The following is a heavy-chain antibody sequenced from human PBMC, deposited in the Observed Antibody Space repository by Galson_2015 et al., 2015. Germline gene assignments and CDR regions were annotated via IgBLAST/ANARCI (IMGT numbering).Heavy chain of an antibody. V-gene: IGHV4-39*01. CDR1: GGSIRSSSYY. J-gene: IGHJ4*02. CDR3: ASHTSGWYLGY. D-gene: IGHD6-19*01. CDR2: ISYSGST. Sequence: LSLTCTVSGGSIRSSSYYWGWIRQPPGKGLDWIGSISYSGSTYYNPSLKSRLTVSGDTSKNQFSLRLSSVTAADTAVYYCASHTSGWYLGYWGQGTLVTVSS.